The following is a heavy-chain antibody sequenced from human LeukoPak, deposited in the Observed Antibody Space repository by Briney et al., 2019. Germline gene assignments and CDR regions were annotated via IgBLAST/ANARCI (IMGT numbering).Heavy chain of an antibody. Sequence: GGSLRLSCAASGFTFSSYWMHWVRQAPGKGLVWVSRINSDGSSTSYADSVKGRFTISRDNAKNTLYLQMNSLRAEDAAVYYCASPASYYYDEDYWGQGTLVTVSS. CDR3: ASPASYYYDEDY. V-gene: IGHV3-74*01. CDR2: INSDGSST. CDR1: GFTFSSYW. D-gene: IGHD3-22*01. J-gene: IGHJ4*02.